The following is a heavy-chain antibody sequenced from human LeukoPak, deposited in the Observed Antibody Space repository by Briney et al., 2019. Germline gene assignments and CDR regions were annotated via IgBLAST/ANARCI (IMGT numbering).Heavy chain of an antibody. Sequence: ASVKVSRKASGYTFTGYYMHWVRQAPGQGLEWMGWINPNSGGTNYAQKFQGRVTMTRDTSISTAYMELSRLRSDDTAVYYCARGAGATRSFYYYGMDVWGQGTTVTVSS. D-gene: IGHD1-26*01. CDR1: GYTFTGYY. J-gene: IGHJ6*02. V-gene: IGHV1-2*02. CDR3: ARGAGATRSFYYYGMDV. CDR2: INPNSGGT.